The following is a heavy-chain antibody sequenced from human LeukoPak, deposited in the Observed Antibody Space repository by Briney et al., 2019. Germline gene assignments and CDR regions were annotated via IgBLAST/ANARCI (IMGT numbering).Heavy chain of an antibody. CDR2: ISYDGSNN. D-gene: IGHD2-2*01. Sequence: GGSLRLSCAASGFTCSTYALYWVRQAPGKGLEWVAVISYDGSNNYYADPVKGRCTISRDNSTNTLYLQMNSLRADDTAVYYCAREGGLKYQLVKAPSGGAFDIWGQGTLVTASS. CDR3: AREGGLKYQLVKAPSGGAFDI. CDR1: GFTCSTYA. J-gene: IGHJ3*02. V-gene: IGHV3-30-3*01.